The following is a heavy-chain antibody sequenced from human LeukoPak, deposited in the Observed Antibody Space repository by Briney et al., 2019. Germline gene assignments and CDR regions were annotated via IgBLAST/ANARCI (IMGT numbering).Heavy chain of an antibody. J-gene: IGHJ4*02. CDR3: ARDKRLRLGEFDY. Sequence: ASVKVSCKASGYTFTSYDINWVRQATGQGLEWMGWMNLNSGNTGYAQKFQGRVTMTRNTSISTAYMELSSLRSEDTAVYYCARDKRLRLGEFDYWGQGTLVTVSS. CDR2: MNLNSGNT. D-gene: IGHD3-16*01. V-gene: IGHV1-8*01. CDR1: GYTFTSYD.